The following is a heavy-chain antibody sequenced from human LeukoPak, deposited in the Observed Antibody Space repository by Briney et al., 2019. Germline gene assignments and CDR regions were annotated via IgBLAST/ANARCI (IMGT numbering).Heavy chain of an antibody. J-gene: IGHJ5*02. CDR1: GFTFSSST. Sequence: SVKVSCKASGFTFSSSTIQWVRQARGQRLEWMGWIVVGSGNTNYAQNFQERVTITRDMSTSTAYMEVSSLRSEDTAVYYCAADLPGGAMFDPWGQGTPVTVSS. D-gene: IGHD3-16*01. V-gene: IGHV1-58*02. CDR2: IVVGSGNT. CDR3: AADLPGGAMFDP.